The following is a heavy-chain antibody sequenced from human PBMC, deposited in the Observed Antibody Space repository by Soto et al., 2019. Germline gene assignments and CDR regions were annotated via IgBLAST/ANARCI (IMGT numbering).Heavy chain of an antibody. CDR1: GFTFSNYA. J-gene: IGHJ4*02. CDR2: ISGSGGRS. V-gene: IGHV3-23*01. CDR3: VRTSLVVAAATREDY. Sequence: EVQLLDSGGGLVQPGGSLRLSCAASGFTFSNYAMTWVRQGPGKGLEWVSGISGSGGRSYYADSVKGRFTISRDNAKNTLYLQMNSLRAEDTAVYYCVRTSLVVAAATREDYWGQGTLVTVSS. D-gene: IGHD2-15*01.